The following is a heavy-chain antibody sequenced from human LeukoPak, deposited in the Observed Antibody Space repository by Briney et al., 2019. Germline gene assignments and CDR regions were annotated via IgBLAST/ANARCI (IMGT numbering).Heavy chain of an antibody. CDR1: GGSFSSSSYY. CDR3: ARSILRYYFDSSGYYPYYFDY. J-gene: IGHJ4*02. V-gene: IGHV4-39*07. Sequence: PSETLSLTCTVSGGSFSSSSYYWGWIRQPPGKGLEWVGSTNYRGSNYHNSSLKSRVTMSINTSKNQFSLKLSSVTAADTAVYYCARSILRYYFDSSGYYPYYFDYWGQGMLVTVSS. CDR2: TNYRGSN. D-gene: IGHD3-22*01.